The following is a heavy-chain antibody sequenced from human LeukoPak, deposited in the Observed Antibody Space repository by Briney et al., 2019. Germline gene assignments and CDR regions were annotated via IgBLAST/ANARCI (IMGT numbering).Heavy chain of an antibody. CDR2: IDSSSSTI. CDR1: GFTFNTYS. CDR3: ARRPQNYGSGSYFEY. Sequence: GALRLSCAVSGFTFNTYSMQWVRQAPGKGLEWVSYIDSSSSTIYYADSVKGRFTISRDNAKNSLYLQMNSLRAEDTAVYYCARRPQNYGSGSYFEYWGQGTLVTVSS. J-gene: IGHJ4*02. D-gene: IGHD3-10*01. V-gene: IGHV3-48*04.